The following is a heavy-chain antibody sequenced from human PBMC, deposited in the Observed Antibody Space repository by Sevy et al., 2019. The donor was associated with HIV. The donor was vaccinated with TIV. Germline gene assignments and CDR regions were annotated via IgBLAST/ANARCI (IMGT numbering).Heavy chain of an antibody. Sequence: ASVKVSCKASGYTFTSYYMHWVRQAPGQGLEWMGIINPSGGSTSYAQKFQGRVTMTRDTSTSTVYMELSSLRYEDTAVYYCARDSAAAGPGYYMDVWGKGTTVTVSS. CDR2: INPSGGST. D-gene: IGHD6-13*01. CDR3: ARDSAAAGPGYYMDV. CDR1: GYTFTSYY. J-gene: IGHJ6*03. V-gene: IGHV1-46*01.